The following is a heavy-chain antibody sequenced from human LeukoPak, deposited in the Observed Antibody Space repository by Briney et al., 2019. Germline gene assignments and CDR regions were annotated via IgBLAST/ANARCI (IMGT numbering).Heavy chain of an antibody. D-gene: IGHD6-19*01. CDR2: IYYSGST. J-gene: IGHJ3*02. Sequence: SETLSLTCTVSGGSISSSSYYWGWIRQPPGKGLEWIGSIYYSGSTYYNPSLKSRVTISVDTSKNQFSLKLSSVTAADTAVYYCARDLGGWDAFDIWGQGTMVTVSS. V-gene: IGHV4-39*07. CDR1: GGSISSSSYY. CDR3: ARDLGGWDAFDI.